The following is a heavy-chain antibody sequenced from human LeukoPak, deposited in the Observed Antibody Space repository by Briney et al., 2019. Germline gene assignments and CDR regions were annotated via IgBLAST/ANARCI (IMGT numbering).Heavy chain of an antibody. J-gene: IGHJ4*02. CDR3: ARGRGQWLPLDY. V-gene: IGHV4-34*01. D-gene: IGHD6-19*01. CDR1: GGSFSGYY. Sequence: PSETLSLTCAVYGGSFSGYYWSWIRQPPGKGLEWIGEINHSGSTNYNPSLKSRVTISVDTSKNQFSLKLSSVTAADTAVYYCARGRGQWLPLDYWGQGTLVTVSS. CDR2: INHSGST.